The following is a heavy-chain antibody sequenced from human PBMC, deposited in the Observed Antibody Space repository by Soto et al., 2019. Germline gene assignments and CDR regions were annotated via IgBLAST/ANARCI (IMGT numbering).Heavy chain of an antibody. J-gene: IGHJ4*02. CDR1: GYTFITYG. CDR3: ARDTSHYFDH. D-gene: IGHD2-2*01. CDR2: ITPYNSKT. Sequence: ASVKVSCKASGYTFITYGITWVRQAPGQGLEWMGWITPYNSKTNYAQKVQDRVTMTTDTSTGTAYLELRSLRSDDSAVYYCARDTSHYFDHWGQGTLVTVSS. V-gene: IGHV1-18*01.